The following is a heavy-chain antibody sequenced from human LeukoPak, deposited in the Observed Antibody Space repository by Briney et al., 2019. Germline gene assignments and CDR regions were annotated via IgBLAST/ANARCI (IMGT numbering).Heavy chain of an antibody. D-gene: IGHD6-6*01. V-gene: IGHV1-69*04. Sequence: SVKVSCKASGGTFSSYAISWVRQAPGQGLEWMGRIIPILGIANYAQKFQGRVTITADKSTSTAYMELSSLRSEDTAVYYCASTISRIAADPWGQGTLVTVSS. CDR3: ASTISRIAADP. CDR2: IIPILGIA. J-gene: IGHJ5*02. CDR1: GGTFSSYA.